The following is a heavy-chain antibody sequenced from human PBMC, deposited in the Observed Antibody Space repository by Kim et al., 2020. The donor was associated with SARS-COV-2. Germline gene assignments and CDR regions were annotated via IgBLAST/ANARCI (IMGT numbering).Heavy chain of an antibody. D-gene: IGHD1-20*01. Sequence: GGSLRLSCAASGSTFSNYAMHWVRQAPGKGLEWMAVISHDGTKTYYIDSVKGRFTISRDNSKNTLYLRMSSLRAEDTAVYYCAREITRGMTTYFHYWGQGTWGTVSP. J-gene: IGHJ4*02. CDR3: AREITRGMTTYFHY. V-gene: IGHV3-30-3*01. CDR1: GSTFSNYA. CDR2: ISHDGTKT.